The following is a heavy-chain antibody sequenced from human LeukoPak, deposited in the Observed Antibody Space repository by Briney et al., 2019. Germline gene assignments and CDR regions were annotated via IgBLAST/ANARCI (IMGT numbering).Heavy chain of an antibody. Sequence: GGSLRLSCAASGFTFSSYWMHWVRQDPGKGLVWVSRINSDGSSTNYADSVKGRFTISRDNAKNTLYLQMNSLRAEDTAVYYCARETPTGSGRGLDIWGQGTMVTVSS. J-gene: IGHJ3*02. V-gene: IGHV3-74*01. CDR3: ARETPTGSGRGLDI. CDR1: GFTFSSYW. CDR2: INSDGSST. D-gene: IGHD1-1*01.